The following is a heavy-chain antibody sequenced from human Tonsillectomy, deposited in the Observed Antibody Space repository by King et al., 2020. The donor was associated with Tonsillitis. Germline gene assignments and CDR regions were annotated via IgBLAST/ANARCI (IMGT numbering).Heavy chain of an antibody. CDR1: GFTFSSYS. Sequence: VQLVESGGGLVQPGGSLRLSCAASGFTFSSYSMNWVRQAPGKGLEWVSYISSGSSIIQYADSVKGRFTISRDNAKNSLYLQMNSLRDEDSAVNYCARSSGSYRSSYYFDYWGQGTLVTVSS. J-gene: IGHJ4*02. CDR2: ISSGSSII. CDR3: ARSSGSYRSSYYFDY. D-gene: IGHD1-26*01. V-gene: IGHV3-48*02.